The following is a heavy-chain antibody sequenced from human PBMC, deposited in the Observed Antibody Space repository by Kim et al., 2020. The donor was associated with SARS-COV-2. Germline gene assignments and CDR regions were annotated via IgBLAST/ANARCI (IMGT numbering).Heavy chain of an antibody. D-gene: IGHD6-19*01. V-gene: IGHV4-39*01. Sequence: SETLSLTCTVSGGSISSSSYYWGWIHQPPGKGLEWIGSIYYSGSTYYNPSLKSRVTISVDTSKNQFSLKLSSVTAADTAVYYCAACPSGSGWYVGYWGQGTLVTVSS. J-gene: IGHJ4*02. CDR1: GGSISSSSYY. CDR3: AACPSGSGWYVGY. CDR2: IYYSGST.